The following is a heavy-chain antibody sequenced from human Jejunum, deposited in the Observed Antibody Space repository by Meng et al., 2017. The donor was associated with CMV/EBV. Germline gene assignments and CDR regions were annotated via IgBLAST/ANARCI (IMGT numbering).Heavy chain of an antibody. CDR2: IHPNSGTT. D-gene: IGHD2-2*01. Sequence: TDYYIHWVRKAPGQGLEWMGWIHPNSGTTEYSQKFQGRVTLTLDTSINTAYIELSSLRSDDTAVYYCARGPLYCSTTSCYSNWFAPWGQGTLVTVSS. J-gene: IGHJ5*02. CDR3: ARGPLYCSTTSCYSNWFAP. V-gene: IGHV1-2*02. CDR1: TDYY.